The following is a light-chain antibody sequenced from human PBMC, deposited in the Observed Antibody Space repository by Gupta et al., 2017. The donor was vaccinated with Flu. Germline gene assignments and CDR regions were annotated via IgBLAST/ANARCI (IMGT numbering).Light chain of an antibody. V-gene: IGKV1-17*01. J-gene: IGKJ1*01. CDR1: QDISND. Sequence: DIQMTQSPSSLSASVGDRVTITCRASQDISNDLGWYQQKPGKAPKRLIYGASSLQSGVPSRFSGSGSGTEFTLTINGLQPEDFATYYCLQHSTHPQWTFGQGTKVEVK. CDR2: GAS. CDR3: LQHSTHPQWT.